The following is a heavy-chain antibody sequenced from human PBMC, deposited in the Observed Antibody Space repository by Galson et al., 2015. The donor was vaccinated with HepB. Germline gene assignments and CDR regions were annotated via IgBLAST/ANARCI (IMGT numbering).Heavy chain of an antibody. V-gene: IGHV3-7*03. CDR3: ARDPYYGDPFSHFDY. J-gene: IGHJ4*02. Sequence: SLRLSCAASGFTFSSYWMSWVRQAPGKGLEWVANIKQDGSEKYYVDSVKGRFTISRDNAKNSLYLQMNSLRAEDTAVYYCARDPYYGDPFSHFDYWGQGTLVTVSS. D-gene: IGHD4-17*01. CDR1: GFTFSSYW. CDR2: IKQDGSEK.